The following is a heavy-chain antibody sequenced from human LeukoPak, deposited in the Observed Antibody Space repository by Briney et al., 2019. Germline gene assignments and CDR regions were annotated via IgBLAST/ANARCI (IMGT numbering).Heavy chain of an antibody. J-gene: IGHJ4*02. CDR2: ISGGGGNT. CDR3: ARDFLNSSSWLEFLDY. Sequence: GSLRLSCAASGFTFSSYAMSWVRQAPGKGLEWVSAISGGGGNTYYADSVKGRFTISRDNSKNTLYLHMNSLRAEDTAVYYCARDFLNSSSWLEFLDYWGQGTLVTVSS. D-gene: IGHD6-13*01. CDR1: GFTFSSYA. V-gene: IGHV3-23*01.